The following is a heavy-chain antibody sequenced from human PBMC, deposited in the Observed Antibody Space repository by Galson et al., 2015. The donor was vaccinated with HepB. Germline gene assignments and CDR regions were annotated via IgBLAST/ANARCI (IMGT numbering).Heavy chain of an antibody. Sequence: SVKVSCKASGYTFTSYAMHWVRQAPGQRLEWMGGIIPILGIANYAQKFQGRVTITADKSTSTAYMELSSLRSEDTAVYYCASGGYYYGSGSYPFDYWGQGTLVTVSS. V-gene: IGHV1-69*10. CDR2: IIPILGIA. CDR3: ASGGYYYGSGSYPFDY. D-gene: IGHD3-10*01. CDR1: GYTFTSYA. J-gene: IGHJ4*02.